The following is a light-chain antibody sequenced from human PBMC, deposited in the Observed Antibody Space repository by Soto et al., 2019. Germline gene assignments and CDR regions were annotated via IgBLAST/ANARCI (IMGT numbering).Light chain of an antibody. J-gene: IGLJ2*01. CDR2: VVS. CDR3: SSYSRSSTHVV. V-gene: IGLV2-14*01. CDR1: SSDVGGYNY. Sequence: QSALTQPASVSGSPGQSITISCTGTSSDVGGYNYVSWYQQHPGKAPKLMIYVVSNRPSGVSDRFSGSKSGNTASLNISGLQAEDEADYYCSSYSRSSTHVVFGGGTKLTVL.